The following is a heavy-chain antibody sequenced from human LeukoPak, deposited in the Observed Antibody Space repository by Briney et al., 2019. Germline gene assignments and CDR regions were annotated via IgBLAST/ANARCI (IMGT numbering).Heavy chain of an antibody. CDR3: AREVGTMTIHYFEY. CDR2: IHYSGST. D-gene: IGHD4-17*01. J-gene: IGHJ4*02. V-gene: IGHV4-59*01. Sequence: KASETLSLTCTVSGGSINNYYWSWIRQPPGQGLEWIGYIHYSGSTKYNPSLKSRVTISLDTTKNQFSLKMRSVAAADTDVYYCAREVGTMTIHYFEYWGQGALVTVSS. CDR1: GGSINNYY.